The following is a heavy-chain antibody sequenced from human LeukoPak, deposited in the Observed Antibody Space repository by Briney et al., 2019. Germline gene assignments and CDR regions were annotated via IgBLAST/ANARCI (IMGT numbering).Heavy chain of an antibody. D-gene: IGHD3-10*01. V-gene: IGHV1-69*13. CDR3: ARALTMVRGDSNNWFDP. CDR2: IIPIFGTA. J-gene: IGHJ5*02. Sequence: GASVKVSCKASGGTFSSYAISWVRQAPGQGLEWMGGIIPIFGTANYAQKFQGRVTITADESTSTAYMELSSLRSEDTAVYYCARALTMVRGDSNNWFDPWGQGTLVIVSS. CDR1: GGTFSSYA.